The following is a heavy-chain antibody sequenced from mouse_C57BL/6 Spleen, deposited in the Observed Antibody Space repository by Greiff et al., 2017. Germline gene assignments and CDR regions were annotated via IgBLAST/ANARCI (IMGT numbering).Heavy chain of an antibody. CDR1: GYTFTSYW. CDR2: IDPSDSYT. D-gene: IGHD1-1*01. CDR3: ARPRYGRDGDPDY. J-gene: IGHJ2*01. Sequence: VQLQQSGAELVRPGTSVKLSCKASGYTFTSYWMHWVKQRPGQGLEWIGVIDPSDSYTNYNQKFKGKATLTVDTSSSTAYMQLSSLTSEDSAVYYCARPRYGRDGDPDYWGQGTTLTVSS. V-gene: IGHV1-59*01.